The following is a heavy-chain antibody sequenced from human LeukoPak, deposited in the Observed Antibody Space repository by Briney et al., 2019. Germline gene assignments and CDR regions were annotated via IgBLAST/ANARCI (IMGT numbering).Heavy chain of an antibody. D-gene: IGHD3-22*01. CDR2: IYYSGST. CDR3: ARAGYYDSSGYLWTHEDV. J-gene: IGHJ6*04. CDR1: GGSISSYY. V-gene: IGHV4-59*01. Sequence: SETLSLTCTVSGGSISSYYWSWIRQPPGKGLEWIGYIYYSGSTNYNPSLKSRVTISVDTSKNQFSLKLSSVTAADTAVYYCARAGYYDSSGYLWTHEDVWGKGTTVTISS.